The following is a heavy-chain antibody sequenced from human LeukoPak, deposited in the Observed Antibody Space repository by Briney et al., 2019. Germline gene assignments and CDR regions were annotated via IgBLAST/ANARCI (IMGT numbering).Heavy chain of an antibody. CDR1: AYSFTSYW. CDR3: ARHGPTADGYNSWAFDY. V-gene: IGHV5-51*01. Sequence: GESLKISCKGSAYSFTSYWFGWVRQMPGKGLEWMGIIYPGDSDTRYSPSFQGQVTISADKSISTAYLQWSSLKASDTAMYSCARHGPTADGYNSWAFDYWGQGTLVTVSS. J-gene: IGHJ4*02. D-gene: IGHD5-24*01. CDR2: IYPGDSDT.